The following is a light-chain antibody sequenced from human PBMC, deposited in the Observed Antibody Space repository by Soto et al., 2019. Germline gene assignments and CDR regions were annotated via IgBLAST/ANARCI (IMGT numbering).Light chain of an antibody. CDR1: SSDVGGYNY. CDR3: SSYTSSRGV. J-gene: IGLJ1*01. CDR2: DVS. V-gene: IGLV2-14*01. Sequence: QSVLTQPASVSGSPGQSITISCTGTSSDVGGYNYVSWYQQHPGKAPKLMIYDVSNRPSGVSNRFSGSKSGNTASLTISGLQAEDEADYYCSSYTSSRGVFGTGTKVTDL.